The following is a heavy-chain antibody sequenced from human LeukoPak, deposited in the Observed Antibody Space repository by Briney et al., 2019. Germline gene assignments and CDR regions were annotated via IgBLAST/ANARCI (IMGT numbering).Heavy chain of an antibody. CDR2: MKHDGNEK. D-gene: IGHD5-12*01. CDR1: GVTFSKYW. CDR3: ARDLGHSGYDLYDY. V-gene: IGHV3-7*01. J-gene: IGHJ4*02. Sequence: GGSLRLSCVDSGVTFSKYWMNWVRQAPGKGLEWVANMKHDGNEKHYVDSVEGRFTISRDNAKSSLYLQMNNLRAEDTAVYYCARDLGHSGYDLYDYWGQGTLVTVSS.